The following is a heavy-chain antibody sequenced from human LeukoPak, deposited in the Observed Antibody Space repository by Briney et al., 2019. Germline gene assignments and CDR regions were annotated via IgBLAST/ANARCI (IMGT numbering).Heavy chain of an antibody. CDR1: GFTFSSYW. V-gene: IGHV3-7*01. CDR2: IKQDGSEK. Sequence: PGGSLRLSCAASGFTFSSYWMSWVRQAPGKGLEWVANIKQDGSEKYYVDSVKGRFTISRDNAKNSLYLQMNSLRAEDTAVYYCARDGAHYYGSGSSNYWGQGTLVTVSS. J-gene: IGHJ4*02. D-gene: IGHD3-10*01. CDR3: ARDGAHYYGSGSSNY.